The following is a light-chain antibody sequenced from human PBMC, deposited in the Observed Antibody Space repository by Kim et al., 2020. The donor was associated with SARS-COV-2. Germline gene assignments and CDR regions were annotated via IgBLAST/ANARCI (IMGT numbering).Light chain of an antibody. V-gene: IGLV3-21*04. CDR3: QVWDSSSDHYV. J-gene: IGLJ1*01. Sequence: SYELTQPPSVSVAPGKTARITCGGNNIGSKSAHWYQQKPGQAHVLVIYYDSDRPSGIPERFSGSNSGNTATLTISRVESGDEADYYCQVWDSSSDHYVFGSVTKVTVL. CDR2: YDS. CDR1: NIGSKS.